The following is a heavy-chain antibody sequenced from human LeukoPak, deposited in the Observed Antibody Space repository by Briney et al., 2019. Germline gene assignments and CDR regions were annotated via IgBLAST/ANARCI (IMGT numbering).Heavy chain of an antibody. V-gene: IGHV4-4*02. CDR2: IYHSGST. J-gene: IGHJ4*02. D-gene: IGHD2-15*01. Sequence: KPSGTLPLTCAVSGASISSNNWWSWVRQPPGKGLEWIGEIYHSGSTKYNPSLKSRVTISLDESKNQFSLNLRSVTAADTAVYYCARLLPLCSGDSCYSWYFDYWGQGTLVTVSS. CDR1: GASISSNNW. CDR3: ARLLPLCSGDSCYSWYFDY.